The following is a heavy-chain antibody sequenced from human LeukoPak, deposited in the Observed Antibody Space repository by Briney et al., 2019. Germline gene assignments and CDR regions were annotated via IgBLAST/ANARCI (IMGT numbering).Heavy chain of an antibody. Sequence: SATLSLTCTVSGGSISVITYYWGWIRQPPGKGLEWIGSIYHSRSTYSNPSLRSRVTISLDTSKNQFSLKLTSVTAADTAVYYCARLRAGEVWFEWGQGTLVTVSS. CDR1: GGSISVITYY. D-gene: IGHD3-16*02. J-gene: IGHJ4*02. CDR2: IYHSRST. CDR3: ARLRAGEVWFE. V-gene: IGHV4-39*01.